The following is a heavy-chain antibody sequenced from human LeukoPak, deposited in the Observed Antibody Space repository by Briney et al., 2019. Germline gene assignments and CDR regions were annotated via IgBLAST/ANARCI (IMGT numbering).Heavy chain of an antibody. CDR2: INSDGSST. D-gene: IGHD3-3*02. Sequence: GGSLRLSCAASGFTFSSYWMHWVRQAPGKGLVWVSRINSDGSSTTYADSVKGRFAISRDNAKNTLFLQMNSLSPEDTAVYYCARDRSIEDAFDIWGQGTMVTVSS. CDR1: GFTFSSYW. V-gene: IGHV3-74*03. CDR3: ARDRSIEDAFDI. J-gene: IGHJ3*02.